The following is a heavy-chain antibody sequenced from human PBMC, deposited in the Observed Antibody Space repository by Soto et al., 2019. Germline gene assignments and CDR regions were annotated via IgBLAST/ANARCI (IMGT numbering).Heavy chain of an antibody. CDR1: GGSISSSSFY. Sequence: SETLSLTCTVSGGSISSSSFYWGWVRQPPGKGLEWIGSVSHRGSTYYNPSLTSRVTTSVDTSKNHFSLKLNSVTAADTAVYYCVSPYNFYFMDVWGKGTPVTVSS. CDR2: VSHRGST. V-gene: IGHV4-39*02. D-gene: IGHD3-16*01. CDR3: VSPYNFYFMDV. J-gene: IGHJ6*03.